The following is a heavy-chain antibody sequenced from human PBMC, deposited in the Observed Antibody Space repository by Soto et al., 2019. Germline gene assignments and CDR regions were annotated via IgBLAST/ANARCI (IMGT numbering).Heavy chain of an antibody. CDR1: GDSITTYKW. V-gene: IGHV4-4*02. J-gene: IGHJ6*02. CDR2: IYDSGNT. Sequence: SEILSLACGVSGDSITTYKWWTWVRQTPGKGLEWIGEIYDSGNTRYNPSLKSRVTISKDTSKNELSLKLNSVTVADTAVYYCATCQLGEYYYAMDIWGQGITVTVSS. D-gene: IGHD7-27*01. CDR3: ATCQLGEYYYAMDI.